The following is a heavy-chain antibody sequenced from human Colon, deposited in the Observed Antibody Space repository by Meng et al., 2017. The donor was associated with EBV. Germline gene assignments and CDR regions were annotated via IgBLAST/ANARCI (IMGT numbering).Heavy chain of an antibody. J-gene: IGHJ4*02. V-gene: IGHV4-4*02. Sequence: HVQLQESCPGPLTPSATLSLACDVSGDSLSRANWWSWVRQPPGKGLEWIGEIHHNGNTNYNPSLKSRVTISVDKSKNQFVLKVTSVTAADTAVYYCARTAICIGGSCTTWDYWGQGALVTVSS. CDR2: IHHNGNT. CDR3: ARTAICIGGSCTTWDY. D-gene: IGHD2-15*01. CDR1: GDSLSRANW.